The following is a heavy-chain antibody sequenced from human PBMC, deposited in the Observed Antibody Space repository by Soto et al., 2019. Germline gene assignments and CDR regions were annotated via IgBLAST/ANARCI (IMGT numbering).Heavy chain of an antibody. Sequence: GGSLRLSCAASGFTFSSYSMKWVRQAPGKGLEWVSYISSSSTIYYADSVKGRFTISRDNAKNSLYLQMNSLRAEDTAVYYCATSLDVWGQGTTVTVSS. J-gene: IGHJ6*02. CDR2: ISSSSTI. V-gene: IGHV3-48*01. CDR3: ATSLDV. CDR1: GFTFSSYS.